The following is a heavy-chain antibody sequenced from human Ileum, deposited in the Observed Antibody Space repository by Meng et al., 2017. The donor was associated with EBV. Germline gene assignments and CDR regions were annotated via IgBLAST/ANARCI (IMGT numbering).Heavy chain of an antibody. CDR2: IYYSGRT. J-gene: IGHJ5*02. V-gene: IGHV4-39*01. D-gene: IGHD6-13*01. CDR3: ARPIAAAGWFDP. Sequence: LQQQEAGAGMVKAAEARSLTCTVSGGPMKSRSYYWGWIRQTRGKGLEWIGSIYYSGRTYYNPSLKRRVNISVDTSKNQFYLKLSSVTAADTAVYYCARPIAAAGWFDPWGQGTLVTVSS. CDR1: GGPMKSRSYY.